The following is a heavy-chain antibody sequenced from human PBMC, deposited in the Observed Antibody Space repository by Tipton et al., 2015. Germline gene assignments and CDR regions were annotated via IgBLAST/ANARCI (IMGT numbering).Heavy chain of an antibody. D-gene: IGHD3-3*01. CDR1: GYTFTSYA. Sequence: QLVQSGAEVKKPGASVKVSCKASGYTFTSYAISWVRQAPGQGLEWMGWISAYNGNTNYAQKLQGRVTMTTDTSTSTAYMELRSLRSEDTALFYCARTGYDFWSGYFDYWGQGTLVTVSS. CDR2: ISAYNGNT. CDR3: ARTGYDFWSGYFDY. J-gene: IGHJ4*02. V-gene: IGHV1-18*01.